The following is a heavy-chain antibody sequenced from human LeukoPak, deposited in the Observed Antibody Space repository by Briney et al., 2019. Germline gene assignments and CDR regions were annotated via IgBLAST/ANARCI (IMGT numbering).Heavy chain of an antibody. Sequence: SETLSLTCTVSGGSISGHYWSWIRQPPGKGLEWIGYIDYTGTASYNPSLKSRVTISLDTSKNQFTLKLTSVTTADTAVYYCARGGTPMAIFDYWGQGTLVTVSS. V-gene: IGHV4-59*11. CDR2: IDYTGTA. CDR3: ARGGTPMAIFDY. D-gene: IGHD5-18*01. CDR1: GGSISGHY. J-gene: IGHJ4*02.